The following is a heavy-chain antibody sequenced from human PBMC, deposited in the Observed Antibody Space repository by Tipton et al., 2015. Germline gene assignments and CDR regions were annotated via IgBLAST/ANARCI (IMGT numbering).Heavy chain of an antibody. D-gene: IGHD6-6*01. CDR3: ARFFEQLVDY. CDR1: GYFISSGHF. J-gene: IGHJ4*02. V-gene: IGHV3-33*08. Sequence: GLVKPSETLSLTCGVSGYFISSGHFWGWVRQVPGKGLEWVSFIWHDGSDTQYADSVRGRFTISRDNSKSTVYLQINTLRAEDTAVYYCARFFEQLVDYWGQGTLVTVSS. CDR2: IWHDGSDT.